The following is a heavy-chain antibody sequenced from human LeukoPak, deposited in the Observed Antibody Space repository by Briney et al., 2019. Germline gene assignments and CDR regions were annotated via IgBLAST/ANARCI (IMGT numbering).Heavy chain of an antibody. CDR3: ARDRRGIAVAGTGGFGY. V-gene: IGHV4-34*01. Sequence: PSETLSLTCAVYGGSFSGYYWSWIRQPPGKGLEWIGEINHSGSTNYNPSLKSRVTISVDTSKNQFSLKLSSVTAADTAVYYCARDRRGIAVAGTGGFGYWGQGTLVTVSS. J-gene: IGHJ4*02. D-gene: IGHD6-19*01. CDR1: GGSFSGYY. CDR2: INHSGST.